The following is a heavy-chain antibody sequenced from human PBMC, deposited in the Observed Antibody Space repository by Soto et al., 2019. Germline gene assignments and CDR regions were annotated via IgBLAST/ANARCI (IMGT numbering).Heavy chain of an antibody. Sequence: GGSLRLSCAASGFTVSSNYMSWVRQAPGKGLEWVSAISGSGGSTYYADSVKGRFTISRDNSKNTLYLQMNSLRAEDTAVYYCAYSSTPFDYWGQGTLVTVSS. CDR2: ISGSGGST. V-gene: IGHV3-23*01. D-gene: IGHD6-13*01. CDR1: GFTVSSNY. CDR3: AYSSTPFDY. J-gene: IGHJ4*02.